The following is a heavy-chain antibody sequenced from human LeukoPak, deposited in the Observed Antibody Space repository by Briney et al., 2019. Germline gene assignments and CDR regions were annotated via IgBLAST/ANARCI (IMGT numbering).Heavy chain of an antibody. Sequence: ASVKVSCKASGYTFTSYGINWVRQATGQGLEWMGWMNPNSGNTGYAQKFQGRVTMTRNTSISTAYMELSSLRSEDTAVYYCTREDSSGSLRIGDYWGQGTLVTVSS. CDR2: MNPNSGNT. V-gene: IGHV1-8*01. D-gene: IGHD3-22*01. CDR3: TREDSSGSLRIGDY. J-gene: IGHJ4*02. CDR1: GYTFTSYG.